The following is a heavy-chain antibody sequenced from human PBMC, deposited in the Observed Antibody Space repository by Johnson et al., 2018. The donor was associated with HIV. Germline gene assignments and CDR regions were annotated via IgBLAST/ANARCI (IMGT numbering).Heavy chain of an antibody. J-gene: IGHJ3*02. D-gene: IGHD1-26*01. Sequence: EVQLVESGGGLVQPGGSLRLSCAASGFTVRSNYMSWVRQAPGKGLEWVSLIYSGATPYYADSVQGRFTISRDNSKTTMYLQMNSLRAEDTAVYYCARALVDDAFDIWGQGTMVTVSS. CDR2: IYSGATP. CDR3: ARALVDDAFDI. CDR1: GFTVRSNY. V-gene: IGHV3-66*01.